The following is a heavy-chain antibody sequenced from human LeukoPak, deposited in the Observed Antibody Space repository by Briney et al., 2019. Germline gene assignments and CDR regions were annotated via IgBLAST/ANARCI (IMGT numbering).Heavy chain of an antibody. Sequence: SETLSLTCTVSGGSISTYYWNWIRQPPVKGLEWIGYIYYSGSTNYNPSLKSRVTISVDTSKNQFSLKLSSVTAADTAVYYCAGPSQRAAHDAFDIWGQGTMVTVSS. CDR2: IYYSGST. CDR3: AGPSQRAAHDAFDI. V-gene: IGHV4-59*08. D-gene: IGHD6-6*01. CDR1: GGSISTYY. J-gene: IGHJ3*02.